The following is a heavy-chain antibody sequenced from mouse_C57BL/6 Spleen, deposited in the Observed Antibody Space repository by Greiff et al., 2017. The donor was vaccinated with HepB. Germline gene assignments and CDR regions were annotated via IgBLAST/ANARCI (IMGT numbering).Heavy chain of an antibody. V-gene: IGHV1-19*01. CDR2: INPYNGGT. J-gene: IGHJ2*01. D-gene: IGHD1-1*01. CDR3: ARSGLLRGFDY. CDR1: GYTFTDYY. Sequence: VQLKESGPVLVKPGASVKMSCKASGYTFTDYYMNWVKQSHGKSLEWIGVINPYNGGTSYNQKFKGKATLTVDKSSSTAYMELNSLTSEDSAVYYCARSGLLRGFDYWGQGTTLTVSS.